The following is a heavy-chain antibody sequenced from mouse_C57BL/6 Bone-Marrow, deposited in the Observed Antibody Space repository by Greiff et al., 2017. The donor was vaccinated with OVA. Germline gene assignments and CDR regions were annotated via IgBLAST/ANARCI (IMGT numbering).Heavy chain of an antibody. CDR2: INYDGSST. CDR1: GFTFSDYY. CDR3: TMITPPFDY. J-gene: IGHJ2*01. Sequence: EVMLVESEGGLVQPGSSMKLSCTASGFTFSDYYMAWVRQVPEKGLEWVANINYDGSSTYYLDSLKSRFIISRDNAKNILYLQMSSLKSEDTATYYWTMITPPFDYWGQGTTLTVSS. V-gene: IGHV5-16*01. D-gene: IGHD2-4*01.